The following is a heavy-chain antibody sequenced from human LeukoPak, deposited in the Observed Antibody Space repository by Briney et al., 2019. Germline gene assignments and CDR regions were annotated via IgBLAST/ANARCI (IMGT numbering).Heavy chain of an antibody. CDR2: IDHSGST. D-gene: IGHD2-2*01. CDR1: GRSFSGYY. J-gene: IGHJ5*02. Sequence: PSETLSLTCAVYGRSFSGYYWSWIRQPPRKGLEWIGEIDHSGSTNYNPSLKSRVTILVDTSKNQFSLKLSSVTAADTAVYYCARGRTTWKFDPWGQGTLVTVSS. V-gene: IGHV4-34*01. CDR3: ARGRTTWKFDP.